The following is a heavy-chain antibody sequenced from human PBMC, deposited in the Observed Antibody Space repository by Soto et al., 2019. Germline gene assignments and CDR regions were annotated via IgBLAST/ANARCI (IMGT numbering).Heavy chain of an antibody. CDR1: GYTFTSSD. CDR2: MNPNTGNS. J-gene: IGHJ5*02. V-gene: IGHV1-8*01. D-gene: IGHD2-8*01. CDR3: ARTLEHCSNGVCYEYNWFDP. Sequence: ASVKVSCKASGYTFTSSDINWVRQAPGQGLEWMGWMNPNTGNSGFAQKLQGRVTMTSDTSISTAYMELSSLRSEDSAVYYCARTLEHCSNGVCYEYNWFDPWGQGTLVTVSS.